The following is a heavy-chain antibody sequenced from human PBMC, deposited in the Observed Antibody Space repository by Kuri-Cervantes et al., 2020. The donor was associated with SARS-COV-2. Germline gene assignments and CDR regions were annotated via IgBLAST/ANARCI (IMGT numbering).Heavy chain of an antibody. CDR1: GGSISSGYY. CDR2: IYYSGST. Sequence: SETLSLTCTVSGGSISSGYYWGWIRQPPGKGLEWIGYIYYSGSTNYNPSLKSRVTISVDTSKNQFSLKLSSVTAADTAVYYCAGFLKGIVGGKKYYFDYWGQGTLVTVSS. V-gene: IGHV4-61*05. CDR3: AGFLKGIVGGKKYYFDY. J-gene: IGHJ4*02. D-gene: IGHD3-16*01.